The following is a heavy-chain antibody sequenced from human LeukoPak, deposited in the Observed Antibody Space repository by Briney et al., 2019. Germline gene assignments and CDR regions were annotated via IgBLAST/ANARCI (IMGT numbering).Heavy chain of an antibody. D-gene: IGHD3-16*01. V-gene: IGHV3-74*01. CDR1: GFTFSSYW. Sequence: GGSLRLSCAASGFTFSSYWMHWVRQAPGKGLVWVSRINTDGGSTSYADSVKGRFTISRDNAKNTLYLQMNSLRAEDTAVYYCARAGGTGYFDYWGQGTLVTVSS. J-gene: IGHJ4*02. CDR3: ARAGGTGYFDY. CDR2: INTDGGST.